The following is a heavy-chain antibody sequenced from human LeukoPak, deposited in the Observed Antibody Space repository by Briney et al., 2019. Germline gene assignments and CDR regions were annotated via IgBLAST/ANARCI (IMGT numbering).Heavy chain of an antibody. CDR3: ARFSEYSSSRGKFDY. Sequence: SETLSLTCTVSGGSISSHYWSWIRQPPGKGLEWIGYIYYSGSTNYNPCLKSRVTLSVDTSKNQFSLKLSSVAAADTAVYYCARFSEYSSSRGKFDYWVQATLVTVS. CDR2: IYYSGST. D-gene: IGHD6-6*01. V-gene: IGHV4-59*11. CDR1: GGSISSHY. J-gene: IGHJ4*02.